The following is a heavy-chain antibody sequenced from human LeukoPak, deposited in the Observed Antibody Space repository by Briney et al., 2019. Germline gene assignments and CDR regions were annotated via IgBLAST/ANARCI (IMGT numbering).Heavy chain of an antibody. V-gene: IGHV1-69*05. CDR2: IIPMFGTA. Sequence: GASVKVSCKASGGTFSSYEISWVRQAPGQGLEWMGGIIPMFGTAKYAQKFQGRVTITTDKSTSTAYMELSSLRSEDTAVYYCATQPEDDAFDIWGQGTMVTVSS. CDR3: ATQPEDDAFDI. J-gene: IGHJ3*02. CDR1: GGTFSSYE.